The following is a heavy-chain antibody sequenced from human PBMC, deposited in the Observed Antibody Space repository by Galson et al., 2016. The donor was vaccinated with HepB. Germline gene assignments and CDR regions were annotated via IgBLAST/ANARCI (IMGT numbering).Heavy chain of an antibody. D-gene: IGHD1-26*01. V-gene: IGHV3-33*01. J-gene: IGHJ4*02. CDR2: IWYDGSNE. Sequence: SLRLSCAASGFNFKVYGMHWVRQAPVKGLDWVAVIWYDGSNEDYADSVTGRFTISKDNSKNTVDLQMNSLRAEDTAVYYCARGLPNSGKNYGHGFYFDYWGQGTLVTVSS. CDR3: ARGLPNSGKNYGHGFYFDY. CDR1: GFNFKVYG.